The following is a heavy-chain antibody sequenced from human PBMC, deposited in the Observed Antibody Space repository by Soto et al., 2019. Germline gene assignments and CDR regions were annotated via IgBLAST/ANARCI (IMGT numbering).Heavy chain of an antibody. CDR3: EREQGGSTWFVGVYYFFGMDV. Sequence: EVQLVESGGDLVQPGGSLRLSCAASGFIFSDYTLTWVRQAPGRGLEFVSHISSSGDAIFYAGSVKGRFTVSRDNAKKSLKLTMKSLREDDTAVYLCEREQGGSTWFVGVYYFFGMDVWGQGTAVTVSS. CDR1: GFIFSDYT. D-gene: IGHD6-13*01. J-gene: IGHJ6*02. CDR2: ISSSGDAI. V-gene: IGHV3-48*02.